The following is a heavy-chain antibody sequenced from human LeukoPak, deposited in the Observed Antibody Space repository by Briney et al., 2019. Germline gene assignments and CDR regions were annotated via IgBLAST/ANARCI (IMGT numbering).Heavy chain of an antibody. V-gene: IGHV3-21*01. CDR1: GFTFSSHS. CDR2: ISSSSSYI. J-gene: IGHJ3*01. CDR3: ARALRVPIVTTLNEHAFDL. Sequence: GGSLRLSCAASGFTFSSHSMNWVREAPGKGLEWVSSISSSSSYIYYADSVKGRFTIDRDNTKNSLRLQMNSLRVEDTAVYYCARALRVPIVTTLNEHAFDLWGQGTMVTVSS. D-gene: IGHD3-16*02.